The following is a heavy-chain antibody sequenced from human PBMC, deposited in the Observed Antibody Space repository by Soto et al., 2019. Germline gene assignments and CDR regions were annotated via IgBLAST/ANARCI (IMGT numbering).Heavy chain of an antibody. V-gene: IGHV1-69*06. CDR3: AASTFQSGVSSYFHLDH. J-gene: IGHJ4*02. Sequence: QVHLVQSGTEVKKPGSSVKVSCKTSGDTFSNQAISRVRQAPGQGLEWMGGIIPLFDSASYAQRSHDRVTITAVKFTNTVYMELRSLTSEDTAVYYCAASTFQSGVSSYFHLDHWCQGTLVTVSS. D-gene: IGHD2-15*01. CDR1: GDTFSNQA. CDR2: IIPLFDSA.